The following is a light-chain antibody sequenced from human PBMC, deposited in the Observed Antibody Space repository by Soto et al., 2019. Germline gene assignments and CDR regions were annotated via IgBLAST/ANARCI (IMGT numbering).Light chain of an antibody. CDR3: QQYGSLPTT. CDR1: QSVSSSY. J-gene: IGKJ4*01. CDR2: GAS. Sequence: EIVLTQSPGTLSLSPGERATLSCRASQSVSSSYLAWYQQKPGQAPRLLIYGASSRATGIPDRFSGSGSGTDFTLTISRLEPEDFAVYYCQQYGSLPTTFGGGIKLDIK. V-gene: IGKV3-20*01.